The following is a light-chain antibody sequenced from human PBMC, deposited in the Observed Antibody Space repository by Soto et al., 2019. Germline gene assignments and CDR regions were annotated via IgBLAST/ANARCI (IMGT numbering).Light chain of an antibody. J-gene: IGLJ1*01. CDR3: HSFESDVRAYL. CDR1: SSNLGAGFD. V-gene: IGLV1-40*01. CDR2: ANT. Sequence: QSVLTQPPSVSGALGQMITISCTGTSSNLGAGFDVHWYQQLPGTVTKLLIYANTLRPSGVPDRFSASKSGTSASLAITGVQAEDEGDYYCHSFESDVRAYLFGNGTKVTVL.